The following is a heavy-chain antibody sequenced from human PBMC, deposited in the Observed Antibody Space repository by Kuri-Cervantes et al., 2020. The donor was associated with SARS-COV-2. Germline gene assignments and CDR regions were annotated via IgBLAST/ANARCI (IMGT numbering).Heavy chain of an antibody. CDR1: GASISSSSYY. J-gene: IGHJ6*03. CDR3: ARRSYYDFFTGYYIPFYMDV. V-gene: IGHV4-39*01. D-gene: IGHD3-9*01. Sequence: SETLSLTCTVSGASISSSSYYWDWNRQPPGKGLEWIGSIYYTGSTYYNPSLKSRVTISVDTSKNQFSLKLTSVTAADTAVYYCARRSYYDFFTGYYIPFYMDVGGKGTTVTVSS. CDR2: IYYTGST.